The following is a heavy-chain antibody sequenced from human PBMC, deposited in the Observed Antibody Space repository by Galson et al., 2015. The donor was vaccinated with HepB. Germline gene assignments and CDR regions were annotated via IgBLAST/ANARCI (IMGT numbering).Heavy chain of an antibody. CDR2: IIPIFGTA. J-gene: IGHJ6*02. D-gene: IGHD2-2*01. Sequence: SVKVSCKASGGTFSSYAISWVRQAPGQGLEWMGGIIPIFGTANYAQKFQGRVTITADESTSTAYMELSSLRSEDTAVYYCARGKVSQLLTYGMDVWGQGTTVTVSS. CDR1: GGTFSSYA. V-gene: IGHV1-69*13. CDR3: ARGKVSQLLTYGMDV.